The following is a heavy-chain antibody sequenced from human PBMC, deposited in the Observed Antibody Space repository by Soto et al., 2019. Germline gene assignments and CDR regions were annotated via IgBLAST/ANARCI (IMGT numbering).Heavy chain of an antibody. CDR3: ARDNGYGHFDS. D-gene: IGHD5-12*01. CDR1: GASISSGRSY. V-gene: IGHV4-31*03. CDR2: MFYSGST. Sequence: PSETLSLTCSVSGASISSGRSYWSWIRHHPGKGLEWIGYMFYSGSTYYHPSLKSRVNISADTSKNQFSLRLTSVTPADTAVYYCARDNGYGHFDSWGQGMLVTVSS. J-gene: IGHJ4*02.